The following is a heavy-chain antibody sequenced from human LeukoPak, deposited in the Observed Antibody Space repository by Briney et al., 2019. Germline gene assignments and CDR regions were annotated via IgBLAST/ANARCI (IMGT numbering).Heavy chain of an antibody. V-gene: IGHV4-4*02. D-gene: IGHD3-10*01. CDR3: ARDQRYGSGSYYLRYYFDY. J-gene: IGHJ4*02. Sequence: SETLSLTCAVSGGSISSTNWWNWVRQTPGKGLEWIGEIYHSGTTNYNPSLKSRVTISVDTSKNQFSLKLSSVTAADTAVYYCARDQRYGSGSYYLRYYFDYWGQGTLVTVSS. CDR2: IYHSGTT. CDR1: GGSISSTNW.